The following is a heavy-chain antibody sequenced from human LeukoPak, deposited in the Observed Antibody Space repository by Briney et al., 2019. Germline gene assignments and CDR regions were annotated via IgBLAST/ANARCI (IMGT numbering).Heavy chain of an antibody. D-gene: IGHD6-6*01. Sequence: GGSLRLSCAASGFTFSSHWMSWVRQAPGKGLEYVSTISDNGGSTFYANSVKGRFTISRDNSKNTLYLQMGSLRPEDMAVYYCARALIAARPDSLFDYWGQGTLVTVSS. CDR2: ISDNGGST. J-gene: IGHJ4*02. CDR3: ARALIAARPDSLFDY. V-gene: IGHV3-64*01. CDR1: GFTFSSHW.